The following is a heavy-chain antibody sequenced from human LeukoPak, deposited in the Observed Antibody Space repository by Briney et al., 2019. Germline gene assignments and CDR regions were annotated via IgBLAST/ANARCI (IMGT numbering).Heavy chain of an antibody. CDR1: GGTFSSYA. CDR2: IIPIFGTA. J-gene: IGHJ4*02. CDR3: ARQRDYYDSSGYYY. Sequence: ASVKVSCKASGGTFSSYAIIWVRQAPGQGLEWMGGIIPIFGTANYAQKFQGRVTITTDESTSTAYMELSSLRSEDTAVYYCARQRDYYDSSGYYYWGQGTLVTVSS. V-gene: IGHV1-69*05. D-gene: IGHD3-22*01.